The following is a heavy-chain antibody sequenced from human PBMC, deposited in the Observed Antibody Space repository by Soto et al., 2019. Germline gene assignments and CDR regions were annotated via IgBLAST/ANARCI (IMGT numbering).Heavy chain of an antibody. CDR2: IYWDDDE. V-gene: IGHV2-5*02. Sequence: QITLKESGPTLVKPTQTLTLTCTFSGFSLSTTAEGVGWIRQPPGKALEWLALIYWDDDERYSPSLKSRLTITKDTSKNQVVLRMTNVDPVDTATYYCAHGSCSRADCSPNPYLYYWGQGILVIGSS. D-gene: IGHD2-15*01. CDR3: AHGSCSRADCSPNPYLYY. CDR1: GFSLSTTAEG. J-gene: IGHJ4*02.